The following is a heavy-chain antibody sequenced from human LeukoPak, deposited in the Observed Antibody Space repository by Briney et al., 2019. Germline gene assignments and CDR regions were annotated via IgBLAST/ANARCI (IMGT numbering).Heavy chain of an antibody. CDR3: ARERRHYGDNSSFDY. D-gene: IGHD4-23*01. Sequence: GGSLRLSCAASGFTLSNYDMHWVRQATGKGLEWVSGIDTTGDTDYPGSVKGRFTISRDNAKNVVYLQMNSLRDGDTAVYYCARERRHYGDNSSFDYWGQGALVTVSS. CDR2: IDTTGDT. V-gene: IGHV3-13*04. CDR1: GFTLSNYD. J-gene: IGHJ4*02.